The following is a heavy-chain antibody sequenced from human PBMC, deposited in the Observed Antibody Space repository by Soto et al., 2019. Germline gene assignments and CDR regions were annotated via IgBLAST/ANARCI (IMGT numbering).Heavy chain of an antibody. J-gene: IGHJ4*02. CDR3: ARGPLDY. CDR2: IKEDGSEE. Sequence: GGSLRLSCAASGFTFSSYWMNWVHQAPGGGLEWVANIKEDGSEETYVDSVEGRFTISRDNAKNSLDLQMNSLRAGDTAVYYCARGPLDYWGQGTPVTVSS. CDR1: GFTFSSYW. V-gene: IGHV3-7*03.